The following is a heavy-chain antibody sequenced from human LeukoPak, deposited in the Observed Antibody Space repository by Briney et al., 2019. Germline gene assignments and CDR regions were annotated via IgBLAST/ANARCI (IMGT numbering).Heavy chain of an antibody. J-gene: IGHJ3*02. Sequence: PGGSLRLSCAASGFTVSSNYMSWVRQAPGKGLEWVSVIYSGGSTYYADSVKGRFTISRDNSKNTLYLQMNSLRAEDTAVYYCARVPPGNAFDIWGQGTMVTVSS. V-gene: IGHV3-53*01. CDR2: IYSGGST. CDR3: ARVPPGNAFDI. CDR1: GFTVSSNY.